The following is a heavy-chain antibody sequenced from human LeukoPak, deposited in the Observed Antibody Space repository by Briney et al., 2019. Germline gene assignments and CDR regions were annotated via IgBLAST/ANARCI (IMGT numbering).Heavy chain of an antibody. V-gene: IGHV4-38-2*01. CDR2: IYSPGTN. D-gene: IGHD3-22*01. J-gene: IGHJ3*02. CDR3: ARGIGTSYDSSLDAFDI. CDR1: GYSVSSAFH. Sequence: SETLSLTCGVSGYSVSSAFHWGWIRQPAGKGLEWIGRIYSPGTNYNYNPSLKSRVTISIDTSKNQFSLKLTSVTAADTAVYYCARGIGTSYDSSLDAFDIWDQGTMVTVSS.